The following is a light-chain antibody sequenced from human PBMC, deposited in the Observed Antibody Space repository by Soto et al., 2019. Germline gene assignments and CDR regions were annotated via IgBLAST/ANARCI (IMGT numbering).Light chain of an antibody. CDR3: QQRSTWPPVIT. Sequence: DILLPQSPATLSLSPGERANLSCRASQSFSGYLAWYQRKPGQAPRLLIYDASMRATGIPARFSGRGSGTDVALPISSLEPEHFAVCYCQQRSTWPPVITFGQGTLLEIK. CDR1: QSFSGY. V-gene: IGKV3-11*01. CDR2: DAS. J-gene: IGKJ5*01.